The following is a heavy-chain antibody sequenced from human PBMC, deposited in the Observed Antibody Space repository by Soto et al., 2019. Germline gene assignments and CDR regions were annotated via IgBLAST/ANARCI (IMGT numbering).Heavy chain of an antibody. CDR1: GFTFNNYA. J-gene: IGHJ6*02. V-gene: IGHV3-33*08. Sequence: GGSLRLSCAASGFTFNNYAMSWVRQTPEKGLEWVAVIRDGGSSKYYADSVKGRFTISRDNFKNTLYLQMNSLRAEDTAVYYCARVSEYYGSGSYYEVYYYGMDVWGQGTTVTVSS. CDR3: ARVSEYYGSGSYYEVYYYGMDV. D-gene: IGHD3-10*01. CDR2: IRDGGSSK.